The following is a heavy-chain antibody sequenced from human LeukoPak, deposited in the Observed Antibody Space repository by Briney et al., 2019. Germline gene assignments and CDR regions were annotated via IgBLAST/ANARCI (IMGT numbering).Heavy chain of an antibody. J-gene: IGHJ4*02. CDR2: IYYSGST. Sequence: SETLSLTCTVSGGSISSYYWSWIRQPPGKGLERIGYIYYSGSTNYNPSLKGRVTISVDTSKNQFSLQLSSVTAADTAVYYCARMYYYDSSGYAVYYFDYWGQGTLVTVSS. D-gene: IGHD3-22*01. CDR3: ARMYYYDSSGYAVYYFDY. V-gene: IGHV4-59*01. CDR1: GGSISSYY.